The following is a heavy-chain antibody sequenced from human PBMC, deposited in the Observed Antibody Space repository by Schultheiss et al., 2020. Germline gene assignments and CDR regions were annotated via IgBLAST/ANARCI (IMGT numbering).Heavy chain of an antibody. CDR2: ISWNSGSI. J-gene: IGHJ4*02. V-gene: IGHV3-23*01. D-gene: IGHD3-16*01. CDR1: GFTFSSYG. Sequence: GESLKISCAASGFTFSSYGMHWVRQAPGKGLEWVSGISWNSGSIGYADSVKGRFTISRDNSKNTLYLQMNSLRAEDTAVYYCAKDDNGGALPGWGQGTLVTVSS. CDR3: AKDDNGGALPG.